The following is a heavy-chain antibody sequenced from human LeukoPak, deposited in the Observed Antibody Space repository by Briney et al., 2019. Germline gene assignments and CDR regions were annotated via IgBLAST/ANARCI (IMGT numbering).Heavy chain of an antibody. CDR3: ARGLRYFDWLLYIVDY. D-gene: IGHD3-9*01. Sequence: ASVKVSCKASGYTFTSYGIGWVRQAPGQGLEWMGWISAYNGNTNYAQKLQGRVTMTTDTSTSTAYMELRSLRSDDTAVYYCARGLRYFDWLLYIVDYWGQGTLVTVSS. V-gene: IGHV1-18*01. J-gene: IGHJ4*02. CDR1: GYTFTSYG. CDR2: ISAYNGNT.